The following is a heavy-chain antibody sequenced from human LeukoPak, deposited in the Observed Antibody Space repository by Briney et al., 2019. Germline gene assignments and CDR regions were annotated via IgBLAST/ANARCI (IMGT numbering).Heavy chain of an antibody. CDR1: GGSISSYY. V-gene: IGHV4-59*01. Sequence: SETLSLTCTVSGGSISSYYRSWIRQPPGKGLEWIGYIYYSGSTNYNPSLKSRVTISVDTSKKQFSLKLRSVTAADTAIYYCARGSNMVWGVNWFDPWGQGILVTVSS. J-gene: IGHJ5*02. D-gene: IGHD3-10*01. CDR3: ARGSNMVWGVNWFDP. CDR2: IYYSGST.